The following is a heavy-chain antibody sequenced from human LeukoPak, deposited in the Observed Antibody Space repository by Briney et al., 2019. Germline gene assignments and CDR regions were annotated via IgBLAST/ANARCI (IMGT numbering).Heavy chain of an antibody. CDR3: ARLFPSYCSGGSCYSRVAFDI. D-gene: IGHD2-15*01. V-gene: IGHV4-59*01. CDR1: GGSISSYY. J-gene: IGHJ3*02. CDR2: IYYSGST. Sequence: SETLSHTCTVSGGSISSYYWSWIRQPPGKGPEWIGYIYYSGSTNYNPSLKSRVTISVDTSKNQFSPKLSSVTAADTAVYYCARLFPSYCSGGSCYSRVAFDIWGQGTMVTVSS.